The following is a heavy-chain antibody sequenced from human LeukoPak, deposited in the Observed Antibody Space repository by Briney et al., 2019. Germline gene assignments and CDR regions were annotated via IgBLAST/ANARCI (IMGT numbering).Heavy chain of an antibody. D-gene: IGHD4-17*01. CDR2: IYSGGST. V-gene: IGHV3-66*01. J-gene: IGHJ4*02. Sequence: GGSLRLSCAASGFTVSSNYMSWVRQAPGKGLEWVSVIYSGGSTYYADSVKGRFTISRDNSKNTLYLQMNSLTAEDTAVYYCASKSRSYGDHGDYWGQGTLVTVSS. CDR1: GFTVSSNY. CDR3: ASKSRSYGDHGDY.